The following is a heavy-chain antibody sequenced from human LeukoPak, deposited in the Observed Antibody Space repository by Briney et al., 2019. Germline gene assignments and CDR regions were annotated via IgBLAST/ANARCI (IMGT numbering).Heavy chain of an antibody. J-gene: IGHJ4*02. V-gene: IGHV1-69*13. CDR3: ARGNRRLPPGYFDY. CDR1: GGTFSSYA. CDR2: TIPIFGTA. Sequence: ASVKVSCKASGGTFSSYAISWVRQAPGQGLEWMGGTIPIFGTANYAQKFQGRVTITADESTSTAYMELSSLRSEDTAVYYCARGNRRLPPGYFDYWGQGTLVTVSS.